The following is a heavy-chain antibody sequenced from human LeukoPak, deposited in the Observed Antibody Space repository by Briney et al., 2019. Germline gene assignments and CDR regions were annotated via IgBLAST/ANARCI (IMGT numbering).Heavy chain of an antibody. CDR3: ARGAGFGEPRLDY. J-gene: IGHJ4*02. CDR2: IYYSGST. CDR1: GGSISSGGYY. D-gene: IGHD3-10*01. Sequence: PSETLSLTCTVSGGSISSGGYYWSWIRQHPGKGLEWIGYIYYSGSTYYNPSLKSRVTISVDTSKNQFSLKLSSVTAADTAVYYCARGAGFGEPRLDYWGQGTLVTVSS. V-gene: IGHV4-31*03.